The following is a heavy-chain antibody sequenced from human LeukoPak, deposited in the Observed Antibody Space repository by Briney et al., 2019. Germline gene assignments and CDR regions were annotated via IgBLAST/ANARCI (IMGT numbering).Heavy chain of an antibody. CDR2: IYLSATT. CDR1: GASIGSYY. D-gene: IGHD6-13*01. CDR3: ARDRRAAAAPVYGMDV. J-gene: IGHJ6*02. Sequence: PSETLSLTCTVSGASIGSYYWSWIRQPPGKGLEWIGYIYLSATTNYNPSLKSRVTISLDTSKNQFSLELTSVTAADTAVYYCARDRRAAAAPVYGMDVWGQGTTVTVSS. V-gene: IGHV4-59*12.